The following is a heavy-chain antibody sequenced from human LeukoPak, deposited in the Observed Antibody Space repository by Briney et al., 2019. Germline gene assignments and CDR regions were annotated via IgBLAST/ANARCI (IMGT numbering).Heavy chain of an antibody. D-gene: IGHD3-16*01. CDR1: GFTFDEYA. V-gene: IGHV3-9*01. J-gene: IGHJ4*02. CDR3: AKDNGRGGNIDY. Sequence: GGALRLSCAASGFTFDEYAMHGVGQAPGKGLEGVSGISWNSGSIGYAASVKSRFTISRDNAKNSLYLQMNSLRAEDTALYYCAKDNGRGGNIDYWGQGTLVTVSS. CDR2: ISWNSGSI.